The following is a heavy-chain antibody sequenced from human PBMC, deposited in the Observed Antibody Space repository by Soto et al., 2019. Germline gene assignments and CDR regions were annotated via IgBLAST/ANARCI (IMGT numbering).Heavy chain of an antibody. CDR2: ISYSGST. Sequence: PSETLSLTCSVSSGSISSYYWSWIRQPPGKGLEWIGYISYSGSTNYSPSLKSRVSISIDTSKNQFSLKLSSVTAADAAVYYCARHRYGDYDDAFDIWGQGTKVTVS. J-gene: IGHJ3*02. V-gene: IGHV4-59*08. CDR1: SGSISSYY. CDR3: ARHRYGDYDDAFDI. D-gene: IGHD4-17*01.